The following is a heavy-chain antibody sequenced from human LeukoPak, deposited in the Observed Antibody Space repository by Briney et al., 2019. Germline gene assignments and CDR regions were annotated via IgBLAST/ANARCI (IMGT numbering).Heavy chain of an antibody. Sequence: SETLSLTCTVSGGSISSYYWSWIRQPPGKGLEWIGYIYYSGSTNYNPSLKSRVTISVDTSKNQFSLKLSSVTAADTAVYYCAREPSSDYYFDYWGQGTLVTVSS. D-gene: IGHD3-22*01. CDR3: AREPSSDYYFDY. J-gene: IGHJ4*02. CDR2: IYYSGST. CDR1: GGSISSYY. V-gene: IGHV4-59*12.